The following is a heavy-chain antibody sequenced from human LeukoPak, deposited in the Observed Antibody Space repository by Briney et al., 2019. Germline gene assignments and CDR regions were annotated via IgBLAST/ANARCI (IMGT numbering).Heavy chain of an antibody. J-gene: IGHJ4*02. CDR2: ISSSSSYI. V-gene: IGHV3-21*01. D-gene: IGHD6-19*01. CDR1: GFTFSSYS. Sequence: GGSLRLSCAASGFTFSSYSMNWVRQAPGKGLEWVSSISSSSSYIYYAGSVKGRFTISRDNAKNSLYLQMNSLRAEDTAVYYCARTVAAVAGPFDYWGQGTLVTVSS. CDR3: ARTVAAVAGPFDY.